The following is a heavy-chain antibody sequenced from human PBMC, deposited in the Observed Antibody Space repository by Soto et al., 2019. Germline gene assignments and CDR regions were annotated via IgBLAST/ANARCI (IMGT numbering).Heavy chain of an antibody. V-gene: IGHV1-69*01. CDR3: ASGVGGLGGSSGWPDYAFDV. D-gene: IGHD6-19*01. CDR1: GGTFTKYA. CDR2: IVPLPGTT. J-gene: IGHJ3*01. Sequence: QVQLVQSGAAVRKPGSSVKVSCKASGGTFTKYAITWVRQAPRQGLVWMGGIVPLPGTTNYAQKFRGRVTISADESTSTAYLELSSLRSEETAVYYCASGVGGLGGSSGWPDYAFDVWGQGTMVIVSS.